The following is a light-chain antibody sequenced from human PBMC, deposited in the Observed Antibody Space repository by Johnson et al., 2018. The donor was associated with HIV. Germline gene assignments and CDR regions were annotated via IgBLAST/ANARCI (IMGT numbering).Light chain of an antibody. J-gene: IGLJ1*01. CDR1: SSNIGNNY. Sequence: QSVLTQPPSVSATPGQNITISCSGNSSNIGNNYVSWYQQLPGTAPKLLIYDSNKRPSGIPDRFSGSKSGTSATLGITGLQTGDEADYYCATWDSSLTTGGGFGSGTKVTVL. CDR3: ATWDSSLTTGGG. V-gene: IGLV1-51*01. CDR2: DSN.